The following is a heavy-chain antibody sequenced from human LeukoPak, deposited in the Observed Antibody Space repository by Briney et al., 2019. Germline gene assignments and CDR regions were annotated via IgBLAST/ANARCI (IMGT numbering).Heavy chain of an antibody. D-gene: IGHD5-24*01. V-gene: IGHV3-7*02. J-gene: IGHJ4*02. CDR1: GFTFSSYW. CDR2: IKQDGSEK. Sequence: GGSLRLSCAASGFTFSSYWMSWIRQAPEKGLEWVANIKQDGSEKYYVDSVKGRFTISRDNAKNSLYLQMNSLRAEDTAVYYCARHRVEMATKMGSNWGRDLGHFDYWGQGTLVTVSS. CDR3: ARHRVEMATKMGSNWGRDLGHFDY.